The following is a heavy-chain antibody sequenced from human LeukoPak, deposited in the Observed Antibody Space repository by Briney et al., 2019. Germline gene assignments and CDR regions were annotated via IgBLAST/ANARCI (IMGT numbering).Heavy chain of an antibody. CDR3: ARDISDGDLDP. Sequence: ASVTVSCMASGYSFTKYAVHWVRQVPGQGLEWMGWVNGGDGNRKYSQKFQGRVTFTRDQSAGTAYMELRSLRSEDTAMYYCARDISDGDLDPWGQGTLDIVSS. V-gene: IGHV1-3*01. J-gene: IGHJ5*02. CDR2: VNGGDGNR. CDR1: GYSFTKYA. D-gene: IGHD4-17*01.